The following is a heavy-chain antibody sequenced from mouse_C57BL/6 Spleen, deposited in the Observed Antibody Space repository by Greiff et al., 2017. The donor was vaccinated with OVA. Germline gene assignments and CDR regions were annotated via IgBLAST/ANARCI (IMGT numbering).Heavy chain of an antibody. Sequence: VQLQQSGPELVKPGASVKISCPASGSAFSSSWMTWVQQSPGTGLEWIGRIYPGDGDTNSNGKFKGKATLTADKSSSTAYMQLSSLTSEDSAVYLCARNYYGSSYDWYFDVWGTGTTVTVSS. CDR2: IYPGDGDT. J-gene: IGHJ1*03. D-gene: IGHD1-1*01. V-gene: IGHV1-82*01. CDR3: ARNYYGSSYDWYFDV. CDR1: GSAFSSSW.